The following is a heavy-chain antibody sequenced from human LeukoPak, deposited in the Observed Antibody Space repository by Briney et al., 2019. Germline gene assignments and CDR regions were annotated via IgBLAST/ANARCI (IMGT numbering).Heavy chain of an antibody. Sequence: GGSLRLSCAASGFTFSYYSMNWVRQAPGKGLEWVSSISSSSRYIHYADSVKGRFSISRDNAKNSLYLQMNSLRAEDTAVYYCARVWSPPYTSSWPSYFDFWGQGTLVTVSS. CDR2: ISSSSRYI. D-gene: IGHD6-13*01. J-gene: IGHJ4*02. V-gene: IGHV3-21*01. CDR3: ARVWSPPYTSSWPSYFDF. CDR1: GFTFSYYS.